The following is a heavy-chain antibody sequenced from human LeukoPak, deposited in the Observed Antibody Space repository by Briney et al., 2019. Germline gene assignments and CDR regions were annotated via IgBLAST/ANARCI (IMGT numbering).Heavy chain of an antibody. CDR3: ARLRNYYDRSGYKQLWFDP. D-gene: IGHD3-22*01. CDR2: MYYSGST. CDR1: GGSISSYH. J-gene: IGHJ5*02. Sequence: PSETLSLTCTVSGGSISSYHWSWIRQPPGKGLEWIGNMYYSGSTNYDPSLRSRVTISVDTSKNQFSLKLSSVTAADTAVYYCARLRNYYDRSGYKQLWFDPWGQGTLVTVSS. V-gene: IGHV4-59*01.